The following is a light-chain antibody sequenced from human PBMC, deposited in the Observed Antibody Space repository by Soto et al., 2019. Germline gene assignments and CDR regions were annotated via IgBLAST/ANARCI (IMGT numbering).Light chain of an antibody. V-gene: IGKV1-33*01. CDR1: EDISNY. J-gene: IGKJ5*01. Sequence: DIPMTQSPSSLSASVGDRVTITCQASEDISNYLNWYQQKPGKAPKLLIYDAANLETGVPSRFSGSGSGTDFSFTISGLQAEDVATYYCQQYDNLPVTFGQGTRLEIK. CDR3: QQYDNLPVT. CDR2: DAA.